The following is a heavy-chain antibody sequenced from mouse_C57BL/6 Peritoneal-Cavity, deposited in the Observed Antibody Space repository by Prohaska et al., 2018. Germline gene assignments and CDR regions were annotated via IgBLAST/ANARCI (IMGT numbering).Heavy chain of an antibody. Sequence: GLEWIGNITPSNGGTNYNEKFKSKATLTVDKSSSTAYMQLSSLTSEDSAVYYCARGRGYDGYQFAYWGQGTLVTVSA. CDR2: ITPSNGGT. V-gene: IGHV1-53*01. D-gene: IGHD2-3*01. J-gene: IGHJ3*01. CDR3: ARGRGYDGYQFAY.